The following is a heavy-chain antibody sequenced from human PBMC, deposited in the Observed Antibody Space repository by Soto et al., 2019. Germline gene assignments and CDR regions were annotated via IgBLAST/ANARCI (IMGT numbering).Heavy chain of an antibody. CDR1: GFTFSSYA. J-gene: IGHJ4*02. CDR3: AKDLHYYDSSGYYNGGPIFDY. Sequence: GGSLRLSCAASGFTFSSYAMSWVRQAPGKGLEWVSAISGSGGSTYYADSVKGRSTISRDNSKNTLYLQMNSLRAEDTAVYYCAKDLHYYDSSGYYNGGPIFDYWGQGTLVTVSS. D-gene: IGHD3-22*01. V-gene: IGHV3-23*01. CDR2: ISGSGGST.